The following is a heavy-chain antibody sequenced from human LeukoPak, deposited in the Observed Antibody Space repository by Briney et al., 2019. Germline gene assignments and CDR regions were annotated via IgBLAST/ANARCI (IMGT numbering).Heavy chain of an antibody. V-gene: IGHV4-39*01. CDR1: GGSISSSGYY. CDR3: VRHDGRGGATMGAFDS. J-gene: IGHJ5*01. D-gene: IGHD4/OR15-4a*01. CDR2: TYYTGST. Sequence: SETLSLTCTVSGGSISSSGYYWGWIRQPPGKGLEWIGNTYYTGSTYYNPSLKSRVTMSIDTSKNQYSLNLSSVTAADTAVYYCVRHDGRGGATMGAFDSWGQGSLVTVSS.